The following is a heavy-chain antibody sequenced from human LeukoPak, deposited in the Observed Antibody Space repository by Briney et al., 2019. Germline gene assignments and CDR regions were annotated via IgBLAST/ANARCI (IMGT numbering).Heavy chain of an antibody. CDR1: GFTFSSYS. Sequence: GGSLRLSCAASGFTFSSYSMNWVRQAPGKGLEWVSAISGSGSSTYYADSVKGRFTISRDNSKNTLYLQMNSLRAEDTAVYYCAHIALWLLPHDYWGQGTLVTVSS. V-gene: IGHV3-23*01. CDR2: ISGSGSST. J-gene: IGHJ4*02. CDR3: AHIALWLLPHDY. D-gene: IGHD2-21*01.